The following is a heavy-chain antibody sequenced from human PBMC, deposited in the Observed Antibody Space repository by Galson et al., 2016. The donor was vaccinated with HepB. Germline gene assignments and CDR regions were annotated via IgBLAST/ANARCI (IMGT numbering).Heavy chain of an antibody. J-gene: IGHJ4*02. CDR2: TYYRSKWYN. CDR1: GDSVSSNSAA. Sequence: CAISGDSVSSNSAAWNWIRQSPSRGLEWLGRTYYRSKWYNDYAESVKGRITINPDTSKNQFSLQLNSVTPEDTAVYYCVRVVGRGVYDGRFDYWGQGILVTVSS. V-gene: IGHV6-1*01. CDR3: VRVVGRGVYDGRFDY. D-gene: IGHD5/OR15-5a*01.